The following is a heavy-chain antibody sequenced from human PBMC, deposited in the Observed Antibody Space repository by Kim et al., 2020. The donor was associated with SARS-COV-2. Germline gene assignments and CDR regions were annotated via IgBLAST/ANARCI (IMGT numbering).Heavy chain of an antibody. D-gene: IGHD3-9*01. CDR2: INAGNGNT. CDR1: GYTFTSYA. J-gene: IGHJ3*02. CDR3: ARGRYDILTGYYQDAFDI. V-gene: IGHV1-3*01. Sequence: ASVKVSCKASGYTFTSYAMHWVRQAPGQRLEWMGWINAGNGNTKYSQKFQGRVTITRDTSASTAYMELSSLRSEDTAVYYCARGRYDILTGYYQDAFDIWGQGTMVTVSS.